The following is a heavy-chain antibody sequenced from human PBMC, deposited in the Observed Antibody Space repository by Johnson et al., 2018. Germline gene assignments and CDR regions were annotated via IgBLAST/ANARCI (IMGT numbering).Heavy chain of an antibody. V-gene: IGHV3-74*01. CDR2: INSDGSST. J-gene: IGHJ3*02. Sequence: EVQLVESGGGVVQPGRSLRLSCAASGFTFSSYGMHWVRQAPGKGLVWVSRINSDGSSTSYADSVKGRFTISRDNAKNTLYLQMNSLRAEDRAVYYCSRDQGEYDAFDIWGQGTMVTVSS. CDR1: GFTFSSYG. D-gene: IGHD3-16*01. CDR3: SRDQGEYDAFDI.